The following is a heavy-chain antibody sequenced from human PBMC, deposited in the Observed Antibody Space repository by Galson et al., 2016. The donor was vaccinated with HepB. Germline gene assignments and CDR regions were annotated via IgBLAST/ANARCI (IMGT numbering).Heavy chain of an antibody. D-gene: IGHD3-22*01. CDR1: GYTFFSSG. Sequence: QSGAEVKKPGESLKISCKASGYTFFSSGISWVRQAPGQHLEWMGWISTKNGNTYYTQKFQGRLTVTTDTSTSTAYMELRGLRSDDTAIYYCAREGDSGFPPDYWGQGTLVTVAS. V-gene: IGHV1-18*01. J-gene: IGHJ4*02. CDR2: ISTKNGNT. CDR3: AREGDSGFPPDY.